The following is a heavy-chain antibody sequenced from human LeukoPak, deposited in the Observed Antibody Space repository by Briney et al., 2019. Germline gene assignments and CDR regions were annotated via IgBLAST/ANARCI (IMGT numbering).Heavy chain of an antibody. J-gene: IGHJ4*02. V-gene: IGHV3-30*02. CDR2: IRYDGSNK. Sequence: GGSLRLSCAASGFTFSSYGMHWVRQAPGKGLEWVAFIRYDGSNKYYADSVKGRFTISRDNSKNTLYLQMNSLRAEDTAVYYCAKDALGIVVAPAASIDYWGQGTLVTVSS. CDR1: GFTFSSYG. CDR3: AKDALGIVVAPAASIDY. D-gene: IGHD2-2*01.